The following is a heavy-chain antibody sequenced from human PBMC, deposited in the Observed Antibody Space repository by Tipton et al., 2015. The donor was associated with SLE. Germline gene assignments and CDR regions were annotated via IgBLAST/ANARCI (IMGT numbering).Heavy chain of an antibody. Sequence: GSLRLSCAASGFTFSSYAMSWVRQAPGKGLEWVSAISGSGGSTDYADSVKGRFTISRDNSKNTLYLQMNSLRAEDTAVYYCATDSTNADYMDVWGQGTMVTVSS. V-gene: IGHV3-23*01. J-gene: IGHJ3*01. CDR2: ISGSGGST. CDR1: GFTFSSYA. D-gene: IGHD2-2*01. CDR3: ATDSTNADYMDV.